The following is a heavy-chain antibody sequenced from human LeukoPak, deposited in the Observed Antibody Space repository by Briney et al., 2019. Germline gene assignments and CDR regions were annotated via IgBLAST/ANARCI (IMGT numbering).Heavy chain of an antibody. CDR3: AKDLVVVPRVLDY. D-gene: IGHD2-2*01. CDR2: IWYDGSNK. V-gene: IGHV3-30*02. Sequence: GGSLRLSCAASGFTFSSYGMHWVRQAPGKGLEWVAVIWYDGSNKYYADSVKGRFTISRDNSKNTLYLQMNSLRAEDTAVYYCAKDLVVVPRVLDYWGQGTLVTVSS. CDR1: GFTFSSYG. J-gene: IGHJ4*02.